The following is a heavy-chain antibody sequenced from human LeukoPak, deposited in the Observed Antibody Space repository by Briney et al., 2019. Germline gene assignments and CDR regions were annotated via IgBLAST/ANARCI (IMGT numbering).Heavy chain of an antibody. J-gene: IGHJ4*02. V-gene: IGHV3-33*01. CDR1: GFTFSSYG. CDR2: IWYDGSNK. Sequence: GRSLRLSCAASGFTFSSYGMHWVRQAPGKGLEWVAVIWYDGSNKYYADSVKGRFTISGDNSKNTLYLQMNSLRAEDTAVYYCARGAKWLRLSGLDYWGQGTLVTVSS. CDR3: ARGAKWLRLSGLDY. D-gene: IGHD5-12*01.